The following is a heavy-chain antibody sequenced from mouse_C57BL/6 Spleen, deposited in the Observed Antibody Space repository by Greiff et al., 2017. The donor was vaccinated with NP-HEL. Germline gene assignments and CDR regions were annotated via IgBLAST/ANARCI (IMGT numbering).Heavy chain of an antibody. J-gene: IGHJ4*01. Sequence: EVQRVESGGGLVKPGGSLKLSCAASGFTFSSYAMSWVRQTPEKRLEWVATISDGGSYTYYPANVKGRFTISRDNAKNNLYLQMGHLKSEDTAMYYCARGGYYYAMDYWGQGTSVTVSS. CDR1: GFTFSSYA. D-gene: IGHD2-2*01. V-gene: IGHV5-4*01. CDR3: ARGGYYYAMDY. CDR2: ISDGGSYT.